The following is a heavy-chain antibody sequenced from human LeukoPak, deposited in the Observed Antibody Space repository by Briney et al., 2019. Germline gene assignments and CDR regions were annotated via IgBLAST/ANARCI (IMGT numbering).Heavy chain of an antibody. D-gene: IGHD1/OR15-1a*01. J-gene: IGHJ4*02. CDR3: ARNKRGDI. CDR2: IKEDVSEK. V-gene: IGHV3-7*01. CDR1: GFTFSHYW. Sequence: GGSLRLSCAASGFTFSHYWMSWVRQAPGKGLEWVANIKEDVSEKHYVDSVKGRFTISRDNAKNSLYLQMNSLRAEDTAVYYCARNKRGDIWGQGTPVTVSS.